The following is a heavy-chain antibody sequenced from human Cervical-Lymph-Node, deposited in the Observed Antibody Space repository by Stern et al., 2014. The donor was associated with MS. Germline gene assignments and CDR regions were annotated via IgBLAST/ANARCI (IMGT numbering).Heavy chain of an antibody. J-gene: IGHJ4*02. CDR3: ARNSKYSNGLSNFDY. CDR1: GFIVSTNY. Sequence: EVQLVESGGGLMQPGGSLRLSCAASGFIVSTNYMSWVRQAPGKGLEWVSVIYAASFISSGGKTKYADSVEGRFTISRDNSKNTLYLQMHSLRAEDTAVYYCARNSKYSNGLSNFDYWGQGTLVTVSS. V-gene: IGHV3-23*04. CDR2: IYAASFISSGGKT. D-gene: IGHD3-22*01.